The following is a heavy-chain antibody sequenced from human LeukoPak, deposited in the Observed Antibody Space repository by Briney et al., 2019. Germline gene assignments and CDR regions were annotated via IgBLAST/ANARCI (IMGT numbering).Heavy chain of an antibody. D-gene: IGHD2-21*02. V-gene: IGHV3-33*06. J-gene: IGHJ4*02. CDR3: AKDLADCGVDCLFVY. Sequence: GRSLRLSCAASGFTFSSYGMHWVRQAPGKGLEWVAVIWYDGSNKYYADSVKGRFTISRDNSKNTLYLQMNSLRAEDTAVYYCAKDLADCGVDCLFVYWGQGTLVTVSS. CDR2: IWYDGSNK. CDR1: GFTFSSYG.